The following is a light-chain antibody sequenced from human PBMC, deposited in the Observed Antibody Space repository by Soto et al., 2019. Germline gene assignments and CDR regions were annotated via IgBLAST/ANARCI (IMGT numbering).Light chain of an antibody. V-gene: IGKV3-11*01. J-gene: IGKJ1*01. Sequence: EIVLRQSPATLSLSPGERATLSCKASQSVNNYLAWYQQKPGQAPRLLIYDASNRATDIPARFSGSGSGTDFTLTISSLEPEDFGVYYCQQRNFWPPWTFGQGTKVDIK. CDR3: QQRNFWPPWT. CDR1: QSVNNY. CDR2: DAS.